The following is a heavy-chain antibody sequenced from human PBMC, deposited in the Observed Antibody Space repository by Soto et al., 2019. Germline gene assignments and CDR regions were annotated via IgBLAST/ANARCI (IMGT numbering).Heavy chain of an antibody. CDR2: IDWDDDK. CDR3: ARIQGGPEYYYGMDV. V-gene: IGHV2-70*01. J-gene: IGHJ6*02. D-gene: IGHD2-15*01. CDR1: GFSLSTSGMC. Sequence: SGPTLVNPTQTLTLTCTFSGFSLSTSGMCVSWIRQPPGKALEWLALIDWDDDKYYSTSLKTRLTISKDTSKNQVVLTMTNMDPVDTATYYCARIQGGPEYYYGMDVWGQGTTVTVSS.